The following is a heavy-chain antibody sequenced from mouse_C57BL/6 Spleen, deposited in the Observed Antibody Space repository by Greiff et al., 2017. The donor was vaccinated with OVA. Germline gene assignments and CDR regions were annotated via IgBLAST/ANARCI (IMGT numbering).Heavy chain of an antibody. D-gene: IGHD1-1*01. V-gene: IGHV5-17*01. CDR1: GFTFSDYG. CDR2: ISSGSSTI. J-gene: IGHJ1*03. CDR3: ARGTFITTVVDWYFDV. Sequence: EVKLVESGGGLVKPGGSLKLSCAASGFTFSDYGMHWVRQAPEKGLEWVAYISSGSSTIYYADTVKGRFTISRDNAKNTLFLQMTSLRSEDTAMYYCARGTFITTVVDWYFDVWGTGTTVTVSS.